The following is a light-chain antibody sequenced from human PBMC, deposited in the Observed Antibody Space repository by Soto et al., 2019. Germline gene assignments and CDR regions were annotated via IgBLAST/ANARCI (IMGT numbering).Light chain of an antibody. Sequence: IELTQSPSSLAASLGDRVTITCRASQGISSYLAWYQQKPGKAPKLLIYAASTLQSGVPSRFRGSGSGTEFTLTISSLQPEDFETYYCQQLNSYPITFGQGTRLEIK. J-gene: IGKJ5*01. CDR1: QGISSY. CDR3: QQLNSYPIT. V-gene: IGKV1-9*01. CDR2: AAS.